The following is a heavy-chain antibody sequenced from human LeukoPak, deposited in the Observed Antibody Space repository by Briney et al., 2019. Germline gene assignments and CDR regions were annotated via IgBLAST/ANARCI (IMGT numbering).Heavy chain of an antibody. Sequence: SETLSLTCTVSGGSISSSSYYWGWIRQPPGKGLEWIGSIYYSGSTYYNPSLKSRVTISVDTSKNQFSLKLSSVTAADTAVYYCARDLGGNRLGFDYWGQGTLVTASS. V-gene: IGHV4-39*07. J-gene: IGHJ4*02. CDR1: GGSISSSSYY. D-gene: IGHD4-23*01. CDR3: ARDLGGNRLGFDY. CDR2: IYYSGST.